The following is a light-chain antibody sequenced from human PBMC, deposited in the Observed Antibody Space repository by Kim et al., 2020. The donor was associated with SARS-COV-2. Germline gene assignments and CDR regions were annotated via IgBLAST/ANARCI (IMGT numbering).Light chain of an antibody. CDR2: CAS. CDR1: QSVRSNY. CDR3: QQYGSSPNT. J-gene: IGKJ5*01. Sequence: EIVLTQSPGTLSLSPGERATLSCRASQSVRSNYLAWYQQKPGQAPRLLIYCASSGATGVPDRFSGGGSGTDFTLTISRLEPEDFAVYYCQQYGSSPNTFGQGTRLEIK. V-gene: IGKV3-20*01.